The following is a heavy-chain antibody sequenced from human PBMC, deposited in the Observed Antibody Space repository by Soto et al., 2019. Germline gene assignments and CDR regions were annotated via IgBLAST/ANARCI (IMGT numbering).Heavy chain of an antibody. CDR1: GDTFGRFT. J-gene: IGHJ5*02. CDR3: ARDPSTTNKLIGVWFDP. D-gene: IGHD1-1*01. CDR2: IKPISDIT. Sequence: SVKVSCKASGDTFGRFTINWVRQAPGQGLEWMGGIKPISDITNYAQRFQGRVTFTADASTSTVYLELSSLRSEDTAMYYCARDPSTTNKLIGVWFDPWGQGNLVPVSS. V-gene: IGHV1-69*13.